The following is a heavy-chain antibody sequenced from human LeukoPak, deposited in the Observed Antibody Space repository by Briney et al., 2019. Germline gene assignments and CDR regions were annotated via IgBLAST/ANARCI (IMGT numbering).Heavy chain of an antibody. Sequence: GESLKISCKGSGYIFASYCISRVLQLPGKGLEWKGIIYPGDSDTRYNPSFQGQVTMSADKSINAAYLQWSSLKASDTDMYYCARLSSEYSSFDYWGQGTLVTVSS. CDR2: IYPGDSDT. J-gene: IGHJ4*02. V-gene: IGHV5-51*01. CDR3: ARLSSEYSSFDY. CDR1: GYIFASYC. D-gene: IGHD6-6*01.